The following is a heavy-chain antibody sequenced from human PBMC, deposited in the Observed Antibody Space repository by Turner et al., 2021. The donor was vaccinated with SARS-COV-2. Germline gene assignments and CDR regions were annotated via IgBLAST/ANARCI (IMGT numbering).Heavy chain of an antibody. D-gene: IGHD1-1*01. Sequence: QVQLQESGPGLVRPSETLSLTCTVSGGSLSSKSWSWIRQSPGRGLEWIGYFYKIGSIDYNPTLRSRVTISVDTSKNQLSLNLIYMTAADTAVYYCARHQGSTSGYDHGMNVWGQGTAVIVSS. CDR3: ARHQGSTSGYDHGMNV. CDR1: GGSLSSKS. V-gene: IGHV4-59*08. J-gene: IGHJ6*02. CDR2: FYKIGSI.